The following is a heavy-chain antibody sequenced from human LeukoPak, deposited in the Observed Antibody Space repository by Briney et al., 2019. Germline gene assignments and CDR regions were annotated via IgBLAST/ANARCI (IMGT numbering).Heavy chain of an antibody. D-gene: IGHD2-2*01. J-gene: IGHJ4*02. Sequence: GASVKVSCKPSGYTFTVNYLHWVRQAPGQGLEWVGWMNPNSGVTGYAQNFQGRVTMTRDTSISTAYMELSSLTSDETAVYYCTRGAGTSWFDYWGQGSLVTVSS. CDR1: GYTFTVNY. CDR2: MNPNSGVT. V-gene: IGHV1-2*02. CDR3: TRGAGTSWFDY.